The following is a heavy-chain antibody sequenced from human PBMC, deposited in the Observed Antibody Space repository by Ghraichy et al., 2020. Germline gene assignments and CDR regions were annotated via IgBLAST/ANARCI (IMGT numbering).Heavy chain of an antibody. CDR2: IYTSGST. D-gene: IGHD2-2*02. V-gene: IGHV4-4*07. J-gene: IGHJ6*03. CDR1: GGSISSYY. Sequence: SETLSLTCTVSGGSISSYYWSWIRQPAGKGLEWIGRIYTSGSTNYNPSLKSRVTMSVDTSKNQFSLKLSSVTAADTAVYYCARFAYCSSTSCYKGDYYYYYMDVWGKGTTVTVSS. CDR3: ARFAYCSSTSCYKGDYYYYYMDV.